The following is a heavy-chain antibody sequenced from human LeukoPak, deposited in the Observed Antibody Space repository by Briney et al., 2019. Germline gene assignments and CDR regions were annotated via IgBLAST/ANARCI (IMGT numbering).Heavy chain of an antibody. CDR1: GFTFRSYW. CDR2: IKQDGRER. J-gene: IGHJ4*02. CDR3: ARDWGRRYSSGWYGDFDY. Sequence: GGSLRLSGEASGFTFRSYWMNWARQAPGKALEWVANIKQDGRERYYVDSVKGRFTISRDNSKNTLYLQMNSLRPEDTAVYYCARDWGRRYSSGWYGDFDYWGQGTLVTVSS. V-gene: IGHV3-7*01. D-gene: IGHD6-19*01.